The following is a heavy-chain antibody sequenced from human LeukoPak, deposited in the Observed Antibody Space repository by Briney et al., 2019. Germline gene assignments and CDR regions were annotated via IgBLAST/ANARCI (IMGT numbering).Heavy chain of an antibody. CDR2: ISGSGGST. D-gene: IGHD6-19*01. V-gene: IGHV3-23*01. CDR3: AKDHGSIAVAGTPFDY. J-gene: IGHJ4*02. CDR1: GFTVSSSY. Sequence: GGSLRLSCAASGFTVSSSYMNWVRQAPGKGLEWVSAISGSGGSTYYADSVKGRFTISRDNSKNTLYLQMNSLRAEDTAVYYCAKDHGSIAVAGTPFDYWGQGTLVTVSS.